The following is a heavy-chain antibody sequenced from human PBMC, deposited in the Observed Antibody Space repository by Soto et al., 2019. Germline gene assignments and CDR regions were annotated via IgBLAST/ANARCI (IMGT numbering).Heavy chain of an antibody. CDR2: INAGSGNT. CDR3: ARAAYDFWSGYYDWFDP. Sequence: ASVKVSCNASGYTFTSYAIRWVRQAPGQRLEWMGWINAGSGNTKYSQKFQGRVTITRDTSASTAYMELSSLRSEDTAVYYCARAAYDFWSGYYDWFDPWGQGTLVTVSS. V-gene: IGHV1-3*01. D-gene: IGHD3-3*01. CDR1: GYTFTSYA. J-gene: IGHJ5*02.